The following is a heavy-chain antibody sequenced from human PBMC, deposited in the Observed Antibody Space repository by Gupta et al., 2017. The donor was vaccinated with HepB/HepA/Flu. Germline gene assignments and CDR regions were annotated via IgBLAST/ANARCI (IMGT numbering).Heavy chain of an antibody. V-gene: IGHV2-26*01. D-gene: IGHD2-21*01. Sequence: QVTLKESGPVLVKPTETLTLTCTVSGFSLSDRMGVSWIRQPPGKALEWLAHVFSNDEKSYSTSLKTRLIISKDTSKSQVGLTMTNMDPVDTATDYCARHVGHIARMRDWYYDLGGRGTLVTVSS. CDR3: ARHVGHIARMRDWYYDL. J-gene: IGHJ2*01. CDR1: GFSLSDRMG. CDR2: VFSNDEK.